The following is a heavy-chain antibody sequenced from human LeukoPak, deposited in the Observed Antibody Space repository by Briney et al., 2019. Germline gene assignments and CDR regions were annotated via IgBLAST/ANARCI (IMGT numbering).Heavy chain of an antibody. CDR2: IYYSGST. V-gene: IGHV4-39*07. CDR3: ARVPYYYGSGRRGPVDY. Sequence: SETLSLTCTVSGGSISSSSYYWGWIRQPPGKGLEWIGSIYYSGSTYYNPSLKSRVTISVDTSKNQFSLKLSSVTAADTAVYYCARVPYYYGSGRRGPVDYWGQGTLVTVSS. D-gene: IGHD3-10*01. CDR1: GGSISSSSYY. J-gene: IGHJ4*02.